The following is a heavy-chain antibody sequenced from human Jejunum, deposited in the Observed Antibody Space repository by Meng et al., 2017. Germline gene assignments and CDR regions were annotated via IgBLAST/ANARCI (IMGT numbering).Heavy chain of an antibody. CDR2: INPNSGGT. D-gene: IGHD2-21*01. J-gene: IGHJ4*02. CDR3: ALCGGNCYTADS. V-gene: IGHV1-2*06. Sequence: LRLVQAGAEVKKPGAAVKVSCEASGHTFSDYYIHWVRQAPGQGLEWMGRINPNSGGTDPAQSFQGRVTMTRGTSLGTAFMELSSLRSDDTAMYYCALCGGNCYTADSWGQGTLVTVSS. CDR1: GHTFSDYY.